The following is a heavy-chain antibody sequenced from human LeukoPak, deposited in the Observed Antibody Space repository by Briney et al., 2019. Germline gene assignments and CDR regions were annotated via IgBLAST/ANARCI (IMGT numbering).Heavy chain of an antibody. J-gene: IGHJ4*02. D-gene: IGHD6-13*01. CDR3: AKEVIAAGGNFEY. CDR1: GFTFSTSI. CDR2: ISYDGNNK. V-gene: IGHV3-30*18. Sequence: PGGSLIPSCAASGFTFSTSIMHWVRQAPGKGLEWVAVISYDGNNKYYADSVKGRFTISRDNSKSTLYVQMNSLRAEDTAVYYCAKEVIAAGGNFEYWGQGTLVTVSS.